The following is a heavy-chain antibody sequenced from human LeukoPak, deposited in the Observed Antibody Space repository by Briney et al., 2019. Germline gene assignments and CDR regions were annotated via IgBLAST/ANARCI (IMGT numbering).Heavy chain of an antibody. V-gene: IGHV3-30*02. CDR1: GFTFGDYA. J-gene: IGHJ4*02. CDR3: TTLTVASHFDY. CDR2: IRYDGNNK. Sequence: GRSLRLSCTASGFTFGDYAMNWVRQAPGKGLEWVASIRYDGNNKYCADSVKGRFTISRDNSENTLDLQLNSLRAEDTAVYYCTTLTVASHFDYWGAGTLVTVSS. D-gene: IGHD4-11*01.